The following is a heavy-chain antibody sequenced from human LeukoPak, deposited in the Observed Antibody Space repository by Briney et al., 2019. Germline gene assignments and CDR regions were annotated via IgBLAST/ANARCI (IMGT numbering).Heavy chain of an antibody. Sequence: ASVKVSCKASGYTFTSYYMHWVRQAPGQGLEWMGIINPSGGSTSYAQKFQGRVIMTRDTSTSTVYMELSSLRSEDTAVYYCARDFWLGYCSGGSCYRDDAFDIWGQGTMVTVSS. D-gene: IGHD2-15*01. CDR2: INPSGGST. CDR3: ARDFWLGYCSGGSCYRDDAFDI. CDR1: GYTFTSYY. J-gene: IGHJ3*02. V-gene: IGHV1-46*01.